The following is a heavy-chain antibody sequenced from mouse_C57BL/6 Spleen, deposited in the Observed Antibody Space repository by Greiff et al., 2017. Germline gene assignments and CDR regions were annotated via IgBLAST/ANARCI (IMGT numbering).Heavy chain of an antibody. Sequence: EVQLQQSGPELVKPGASVKISCKASGYSFTGYYMNWVKQSPEKSLEWIGEINPSTGGTTYNQKFKAKATLTVDKSSSTAYMQLKSLTSEDSAVYYCARSGYDGYYFDYWGQGTTLTVSS. D-gene: IGHD2-2*01. J-gene: IGHJ2*01. CDR1: GYSFTGYY. V-gene: IGHV1-42*01. CDR3: ARSGYDGYYFDY. CDR2: INPSTGGT.